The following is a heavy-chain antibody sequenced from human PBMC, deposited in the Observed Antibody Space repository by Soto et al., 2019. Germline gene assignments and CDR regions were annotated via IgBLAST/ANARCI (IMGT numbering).Heavy chain of an antibody. CDR2: IYHSGTF. CDR1: GGSVESSSC. D-gene: IGHD2-15*01. CDR3: VRSVPAATWAYNGMDV. Sequence: QVRLKESGPGLVKPSGTLSLTCAVSGGSVESSSCWSWVRQAPGKGLEWIGEIYHSGTFNYNPSLASGLSLSVDKYTNQYALTLKSVSAADTAVYYGVRSVPAATWAYNGMDVWGEGTTVTVSS. J-gene: IGHJ6*04. V-gene: IGHV4-4*02.